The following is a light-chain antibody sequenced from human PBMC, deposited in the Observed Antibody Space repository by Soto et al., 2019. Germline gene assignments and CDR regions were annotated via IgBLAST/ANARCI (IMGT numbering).Light chain of an antibody. Sequence: QSVLTQPASVSGSPGQSITISCIGTSSDVGGYNYVSWYQQHPGKAPKLMIYEVTNRPSGVSNRFSGSKSGNTASLTISGLQAEDEADYYCSSYTSSTSYVFGTGTKLTV. CDR3: SSYTSSTSYV. V-gene: IGLV2-14*01. CDR2: EVT. J-gene: IGLJ1*01. CDR1: SSDVGGYNY.